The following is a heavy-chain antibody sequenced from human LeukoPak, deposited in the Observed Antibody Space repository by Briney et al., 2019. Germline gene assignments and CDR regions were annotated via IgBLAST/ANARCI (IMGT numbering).Heavy chain of an antibody. CDR2: TRNKANSYTT. CDR3: ARAHYDFWSGYYYDY. V-gene: IGHV3-72*01. J-gene: IGHJ4*02. CDR1: GFTFSDHY. Sequence: QPGGSLRLSCAASGFTFSDHYMDWVRQAPGKGLEWVGRTRNKANSYTTEYAASVKGRFTISRDDSKNSLYLQMNSLKTEDTAAYYCARAHYDFWSGYYYDYWGQGTLVTVSS. D-gene: IGHD3-3*01.